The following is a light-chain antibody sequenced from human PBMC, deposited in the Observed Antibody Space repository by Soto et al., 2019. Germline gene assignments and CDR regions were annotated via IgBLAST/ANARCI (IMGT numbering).Light chain of an antibody. V-gene: IGLV1-51*01. CDR3: GTWDNGLSAWV. CDR1: SSNIGSDS. Sequence: QSVLTQPPSVSAAAGQTVTISCSGSSSNIGSDSVSWYQQQPGTVPKLLIYDNNKRLSGIPDRFSGSKSGTSATLGITGLQTGDDADYYCGTWDNGLSAWVFGGGTKLTVL. CDR2: DNN. J-gene: IGLJ3*02.